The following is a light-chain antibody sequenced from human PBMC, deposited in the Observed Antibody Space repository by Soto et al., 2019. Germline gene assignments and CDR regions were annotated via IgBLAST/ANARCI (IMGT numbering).Light chain of an antibody. V-gene: IGLV2-14*01. CDR3: SAYRRGIIV. CDR1: NNDVGGHMY. Sequence: QSALTQPASVSGSPGQSITISCTGTNNDVGGHMYVSWYQHQAGKVPKLIIYEIDNRPSGVSDRFSGSKSGNTASLTISGLQAEDEAAYHCSAYRRGIIVFGGGPKLTVL. CDR2: EID. J-gene: IGLJ2*01.